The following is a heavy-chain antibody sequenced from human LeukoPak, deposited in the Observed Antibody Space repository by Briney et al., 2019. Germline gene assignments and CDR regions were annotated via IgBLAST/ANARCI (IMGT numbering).Heavy chain of an antibody. D-gene: IGHD3-3*01. CDR3: ARVVDFWGDRNWFDT. CDR1: GYIFTTTY. CDR2: ISAYNRKT. V-gene: IGHV1-18*01. Sequence: ASVKVSCKASGYIFTTTYITWVRQAPGQGLELMGWISAYNRKTRYEQKFQGRVTMTTDTPTSTAYMELRSPRSDDTAMYYCARVVDFWGDRNWFDTWGQGTLVTVSS. J-gene: IGHJ5*02.